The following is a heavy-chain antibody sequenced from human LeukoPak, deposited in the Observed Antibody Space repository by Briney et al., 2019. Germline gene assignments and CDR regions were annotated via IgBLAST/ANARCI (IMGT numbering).Heavy chain of an antibody. CDR3: ARWGNTVTTLWELSLRPYYYYGMDV. Sequence: SETLSLTCTVSGGSISSYYWSWIRQPAGKGLEWIGRIYTSGSTNYNPSLKSRVSISVDTSKNQFSLKLSSVAAADTAVYYCARWGNTVTTLWELSLRPYYYYGMDVWGQGTTVTVSS. V-gene: IGHV4-4*07. CDR2: IYTSGST. CDR1: GGSISSYY. J-gene: IGHJ6*02. D-gene: IGHD4-17*01.